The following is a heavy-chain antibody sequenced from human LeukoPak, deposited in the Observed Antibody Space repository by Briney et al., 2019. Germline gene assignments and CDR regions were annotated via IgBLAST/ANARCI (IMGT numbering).Heavy chain of an antibody. CDR2: IIPIFGTA. V-gene: IGHV1-69*01. D-gene: IGHD3-22*01. CDR3: ARDPDDSSGYYFDY. J-gene: IGHJ4*02. Sequence: SVKVSCKASGGTFSSYAISWVRQSPGQGLEWMGGIIPIFGTANYAQKFQGRVSITADESTSTAYIELSSLRSEDTAVYYCARDPDDSSGYYFDYWRQGTLVTVSS. CDR1: GGTFSSYA.